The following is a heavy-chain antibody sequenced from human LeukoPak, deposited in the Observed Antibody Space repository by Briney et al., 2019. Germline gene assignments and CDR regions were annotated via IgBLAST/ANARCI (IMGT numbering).Heavy chain of an antibody. D-gene: IGHD6-13*01. CDR1: GFTFSSYG. Sequence: PGGSLRLSCAASGFTFSSYGMHWVRQAPGKGLEWVSAISGSGGSTYYADSVKGRFTISRDNSKNTLYLQMNSLRAEDTAVYYCAKVWGIEAAGLAWWFDYWGQGTLVTVSS. J-gene: IGHJ4*02. CDR3: AKVWGIEAAGLAWWFDY. CDR2: ISGSGGST. V-gene: IGHV3-23*01.